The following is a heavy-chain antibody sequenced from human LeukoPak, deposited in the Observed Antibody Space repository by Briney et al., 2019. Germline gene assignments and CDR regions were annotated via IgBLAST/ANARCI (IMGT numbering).Heavy chain of an antibody. CDR1: GYTFTTYY. CDR3: ASAPTWLVPSDY. CDR2: LNPSGGST. D-gene: IGHD6-19*01. J-gene: IGHJ4*02. Sequence: ASVKVSCKASGYTFTTYYMHWVRQAPGQGLEWMVILNPSGGSTSYAQKFQGRVTMTRDTSTSTVYMELSSLRSEDTAVYYCASAPTWLVPSDYWGQGTLVTVSS. V-gene: IGHV1-46*01.